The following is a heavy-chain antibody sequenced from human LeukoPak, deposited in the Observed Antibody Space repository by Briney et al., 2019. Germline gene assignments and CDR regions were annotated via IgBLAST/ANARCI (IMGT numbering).Heavy chain of an antibody. V-gene: IGHV4-28*01. CDR2: IHYNGNT. J-gene: IGHJ5*02. Sequence: PSETLSLTCAASGYSITSTNWWGWVWRPPGKGLEWIGYIHYNGNTYYNPSLKSRVTMSVDTSKNQFSLKLSSVTAVDTAVYYCARKATAAGAGGWFDPWGQGTLVTVSS. D-gene: IGHD6-13*01. CDR1: GYSITSTNW. CDR3: ARKATAAGAGGWFDP.